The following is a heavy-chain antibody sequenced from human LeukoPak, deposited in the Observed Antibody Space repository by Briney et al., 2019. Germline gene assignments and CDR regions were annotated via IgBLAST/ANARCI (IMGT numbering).Heavy chain of an antibody. CDR2: ISYDGSNK. CDR1: GFTFSSYA. V-gene: IGHV3-30-3*01. J-gene: IGHJ6*02. D-gene: IGHD2-2*01. CDR3: ARELVVPAAMDYYYYGMDV. Sequence: PGGSLRLSCAASGFTFSSYAMHWVRQAPGWGLEWVAVISYDGSNKYYADSVKGRFTISRDNSKNTLYLQMNSLRAEDTAVYYCARELVVPAAMDYYYYGMDVWGQGTTVTVSS.